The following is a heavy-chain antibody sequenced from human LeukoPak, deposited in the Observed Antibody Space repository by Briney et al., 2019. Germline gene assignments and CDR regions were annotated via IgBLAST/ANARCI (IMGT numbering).Heavy chain of an antibody. J-gene: IGHJ6*04. CDR1: GGTFSSYA. V-gene: IGHV1-69*06. CDR3: ARGGSDFEYYYYGMDV. Sequence: GASVKVSCKASGGTFSSYAISWVRQAPGQGLEWMGGIIPIFGTANYAQKFQGRVTNTADKSTSTAYMELSSLRSEDTAVYYCARGGSDFEYYYYGMDVWGKGTTVTVSS. D-gene: IGHD1-26*01. CDR2: IIPIFGTA.